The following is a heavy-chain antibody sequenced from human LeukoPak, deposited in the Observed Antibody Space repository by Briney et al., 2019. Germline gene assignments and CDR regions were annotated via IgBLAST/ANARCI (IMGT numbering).Heavy chain of an antibody. CDR2: IWYDGSNK. J-gene: IGHJ5*02. Sequence: GRSLRLSCAASGFTFSSYGMHWVRQAPGKGLEWVAVIWYDGSNKFYADSVKGRFTISRDNSKNTLYLQMNSLRAEDTAVYYCAREYSAGWFDPWGQGTLVTVSS. CDR1: GFTFSSYG. D-gene: IGHD6-13*01. CDR3: AREYSAGWFDP. V-gene: IGHV3-33*01.